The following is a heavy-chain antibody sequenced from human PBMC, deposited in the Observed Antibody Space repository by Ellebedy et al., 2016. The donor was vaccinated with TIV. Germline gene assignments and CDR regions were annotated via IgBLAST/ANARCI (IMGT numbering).Heavy chain of an antibody. Sequence: GESLKISXAAFGLTFSSYGMSWVRQAPGKGLEWVSGISGSGGSIYYADSVKGRFTISRDNSKNTLYLQMTSLRVEDTALYYCAKKAPQYCTSGSCPPDAFDIWGQGTMVTVS. V-gene: IGHV3-23*01. CDR2: ISGSGGSI. D-gene: IGHD2-15*01. J-gene: IGHJ3*02. CDR1: GLTFSSYG. CDR3: AKKAPQYCTSGSCPPDAFDI.